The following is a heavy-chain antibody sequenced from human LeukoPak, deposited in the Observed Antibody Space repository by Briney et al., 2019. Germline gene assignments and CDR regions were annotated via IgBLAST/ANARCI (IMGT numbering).Heavy chain of an antibody. Sequence: HPGGSLRLSCAASGFTFSSYGMHWVRQAPGKGLEWVAFIRYDGSNKYYADSVKGRFTISRDNSKNTLYLQMSSLRAEDTAVYYCAKFSPGVAGTRVLDFDYWGQGTLVTVSS. J-gene: IGHJ4*02. CDR3: AKFSPGVAGTRVLDFDY. V-gene: IGHV3-30*02. CDR2: IRYDGSNK. CDR1: GFTFSSYG. D-gene: IGHD6-19*01.